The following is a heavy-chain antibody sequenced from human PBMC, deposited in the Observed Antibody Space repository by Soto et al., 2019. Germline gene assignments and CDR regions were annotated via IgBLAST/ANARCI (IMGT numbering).Heavy chain of an antibody. Sequence: GGSLRLSCAASGFTFSSYATNWVRQAPGRGLECVSSISISGGGTHYADSVKGRFTISIDTSKNTVYLQMNSLRPEDTAVYYCAYGMDVWGQGTTVTVSS. CDR1: GFTFSSYA. CDR2: ISISGGGT. V-gene: IGHV3-23*01. J-gene: IGHJ6*02. CDR3: AYGMDV.